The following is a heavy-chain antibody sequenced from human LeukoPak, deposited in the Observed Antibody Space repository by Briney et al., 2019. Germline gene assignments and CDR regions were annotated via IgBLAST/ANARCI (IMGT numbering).Heavy chain of an antibody. V-gene: IGHV3-23*01. CDR2: IRADAVTT. CDR1: GFTFSSYS. Sequence: GGSLRLSCAASGFTFSSYSMLWVRQAPGKGLEWVSGIRADAVTTYYADSVKGRFIISRDNSKNTVYLQMNSLSAEDAAVYYCVKDDGWVQYANWGQGTLVTVSS. CDR3: VKDDGWVQYAN. D-gene: IGHD5-24*01. J-gene: IGHJ4*02.